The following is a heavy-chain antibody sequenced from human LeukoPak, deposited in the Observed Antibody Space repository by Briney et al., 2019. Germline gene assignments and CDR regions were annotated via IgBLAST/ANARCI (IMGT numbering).Heavy chain of an antibody. CDR2: IFHSGKT. V-gene: IGHV4-38-2*01. D-gene: IGHD2-21*01. J-gene: IGHJ4*02. CDR1: AYSINSGYY. CDR3: ARGDIPDC. Sequence: SETLSLTCGVYAYSINSGYYWGWIRQSPGKGLEWIGTIFHSGKTYYNLSLKSRVTISVDTSKNQVSLKLTSVTAADTAVYDCARGDIPDCWGQGSLVTVSA.